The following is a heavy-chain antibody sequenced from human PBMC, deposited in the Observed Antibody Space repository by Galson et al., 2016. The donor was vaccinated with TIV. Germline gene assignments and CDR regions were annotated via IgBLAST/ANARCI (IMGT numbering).Heavy chain of an antibody. CDR2: LNPVSGDT. Sequence: SVKVSCKASGYTFSDYYIHWVRQAPGQSLEWMGWLNPVSGDTYYVQKFQDRVTFTRDTSISTAYMELTGLKSDDTAIFYCARDSDLLTGYSSFDFWGQGTLVTVSS. D-gene: IGHD3-9*01. CDR1: GYTFSDYY. J-gene: IGHJ4*02. V-gene: IGHV1-2*02. CDR3: ARDSDLLTGYSSFDF.